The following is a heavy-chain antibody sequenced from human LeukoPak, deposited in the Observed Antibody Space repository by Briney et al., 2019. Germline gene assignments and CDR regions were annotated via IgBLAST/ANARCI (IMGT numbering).Heavy chain of an antibody. D-gene: IGHD2-21*02. CDR1: GFTFSSYE. J-gene: IGHJ4*02. V-gene: IGHV3-48*03. CDR3: ARFIGGGDPT. Sequence: GGSLRLFCAASGFTFSSYEMNWVRQAPGKGLEWVSYISSSGSTIYYADSVKGRFTISRDNAKNSLYLQMNSLRAEDTAVYYCARFIGGGDPTWGQGTLVTVSS. CDR2: ISSSGSTI.